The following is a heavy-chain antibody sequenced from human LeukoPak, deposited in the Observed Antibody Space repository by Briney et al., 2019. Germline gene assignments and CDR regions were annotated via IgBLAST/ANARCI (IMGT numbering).Heavy chain of an antibody. CDR1: GLTLSNYW. D-gene: IGHD3-16*01. Sequence: GGSLRLSCAASGLTLSNYWMHCVRQAPGKGLVWVSRIYIDGSDTTYADSVKGGFTISRDNEKNTLYLKINSLRAEDTAVYYCTRDRSLTFGSHDYWGQGTLVTVSS. CDR3: TRDRSLTFGSHDY. CDR2: IYIDGSDT. V-gene: IGHV3-74*01. J-gene: IGHJ4*02.